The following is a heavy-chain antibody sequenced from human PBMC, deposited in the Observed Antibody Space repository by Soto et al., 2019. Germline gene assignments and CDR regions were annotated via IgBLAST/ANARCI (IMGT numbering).Heavy chain of an antibody. CDR3: ARRWGRSFDY. V-gene: IGHV4-4*02. CDR1: GGSIGSSNG. D-gene: IGHD2-15*01. J-gene: IGHJ4*02. Sequence: SETLSLTCAVSGGSIGSSNGWSWVRQPPGKGLEWIGEIYHSGSTNYNPSLKSRVTISVDTSKNQFSLKLSSVTAADTAVYYCARRWGRSFDYWGQGTLVTVSS. CDR2: IYHSGST.